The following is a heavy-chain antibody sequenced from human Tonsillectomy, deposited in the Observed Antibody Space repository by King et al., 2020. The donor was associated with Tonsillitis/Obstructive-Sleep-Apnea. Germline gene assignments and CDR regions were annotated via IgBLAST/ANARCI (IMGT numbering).Heavy chain of an antibody. D-gene: IGHD3-3*01. CDR2: IRSKAYGGTT. V-gene: IGHV3-49*05. Sequence: VQLVESGGGLVKPGRSLRLSCTASGFSFGDYTMSWFRQAPGKGLGWVTFIRSKAYGGTTEYAASVKGRFTISRDDSKSIAFLQMNSLKTEETAAYYCTREGITIFGVVFDLYFDYWGQGTLVTVSA. CDR3: TREGITIFGVVFDLYFDY. J-gene: IGHJ4*02. CDR1: GFSFGDYT.